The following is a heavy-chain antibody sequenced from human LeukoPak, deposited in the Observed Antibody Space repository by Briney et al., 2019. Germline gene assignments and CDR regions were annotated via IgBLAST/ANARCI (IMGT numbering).Heavy chain of an antibody. CDR1: GFTFSSYR. Sequence: GGSLRLSCAPSGFTFSSYRMNWVRQAPGKGLEWVSSISSSSSYIYYADSVKGRFTISRDNAENSLYLQMNSLRAEDTAVYYCARSPQYCGSDCYSDYWGQGTLVTVSS. V-gene: IGHV3-21*01. J-gene: IGHJ4*02. CDR3: ARSPQYCGSDCYSDY. CDR2: ISSSSSYI. D-gene: IGHD2-21*02.